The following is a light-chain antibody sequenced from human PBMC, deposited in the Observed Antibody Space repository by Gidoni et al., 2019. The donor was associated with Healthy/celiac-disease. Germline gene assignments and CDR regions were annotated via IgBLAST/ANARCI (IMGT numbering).Light chain of an antibody. CDR2: AAS. Sequence: IQMTTSPSSLSASVGDRVTITSRASQSISSYLNWYQQKPGKAPKLLIYAASSLQSGVPSRFSGSGYVTDFTLTISSLQHEDFVTYYCKQSYSTPLTFGGRTKVEIK. J-gene: IGKJ4*01. CDR1: QSISSY. CDR3: KQSYSTPLT. V-gene: IGKV1-39*01.